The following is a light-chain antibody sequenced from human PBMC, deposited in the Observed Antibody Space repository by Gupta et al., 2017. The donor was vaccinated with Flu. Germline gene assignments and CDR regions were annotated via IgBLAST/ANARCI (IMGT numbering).Light chain of an antibody. V-gene: IGKV3-20*01. J-gene: IGKJ2*03. CDR2: GAS. CDR1: QTINNND. CDR3: QQCGTSSRYS. Sequence: GTLSLSPGERATLSCRASQTINNNDLDWYQQKPGQAPRLLIYGASGGATGTPGRFTGSGSGTDCTLTISRLGPVDSAVYYGQQCGTSSRYSFGQGTKLEIK.